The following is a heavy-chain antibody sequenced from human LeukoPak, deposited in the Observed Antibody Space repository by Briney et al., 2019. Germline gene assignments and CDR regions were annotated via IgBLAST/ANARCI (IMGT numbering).Heavy chain of an antibody. CDR1: GGSSSNYY. Sequence: PSETLSLTCSVSGGSSSNYYWSWIRQPPGRGLEWIGYIYYSGSTNSNASLKSRVTIFVDPSKNQFSLRLSSVTAADTAVYYCARVEITMVRGVINPLLFFDYWGQGTLVTVSS. D-gene: IGHD3-10*01. CDR3: ARVEITMVRGVINPLLFFDY. V-gene: IGHV4-59*08. J-gene: IGHJ4*02. CDR2: IYYSGST.